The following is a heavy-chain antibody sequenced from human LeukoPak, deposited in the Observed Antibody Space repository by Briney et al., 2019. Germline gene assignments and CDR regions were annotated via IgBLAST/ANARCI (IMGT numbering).Heavy chain of an antibody. Sequence: GGSLRLSCAASGFTFSNYWMNWVRQAPGKGLEWVANIKQDGSAKYYVDSVKGRFTISRDNAKNSLYLQMNSLGAEDTAVYYCARTIREQWLTIDYWGQGTLVTYSS. D-gene: IGHD6-19*01. V-gene: IGHV3-7*04. J-gene: IGHJ4*02. CDR2: IKQDGSAK. CDR1: GFTFSNYW. CDR3: ARTIREQWLTIDY.